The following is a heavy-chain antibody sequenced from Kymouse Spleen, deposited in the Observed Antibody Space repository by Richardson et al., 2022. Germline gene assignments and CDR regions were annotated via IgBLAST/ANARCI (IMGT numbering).Heavy chain of an antibody. V-gene: IGHV4-34*01. CDR2: INHSGST. CDR3: ARGGTGTTYYYYYGMDV. J-gene: IGHJ6*02. Sequence: QVQLQQWGAGLLKPSETLSLTCAVYGGSFSGYYWSWIRQPPGKGLEWIGEINHSGSTNYNPSLKSRVTISVDTSKNQFSLKLSSVTAADTAVYYCARGGTGTTYYYYYGMDVWGQGTTVTVSS. D-gene: IGHD1-7*01. CDR1: GGSFSGYY.